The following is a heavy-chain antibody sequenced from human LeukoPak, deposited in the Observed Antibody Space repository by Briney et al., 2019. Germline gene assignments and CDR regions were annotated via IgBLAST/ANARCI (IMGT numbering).Heavy chain of an antibody. Sequence: PGGSLRLSCAASGFTFSSYEMNWVRQAPGKGLEWVSLIYSGGSTYYADSVKGRFTISRDNSKNTLYLQMNSLKTEDTAVYYCTTAYYYDIPTGATPDYWGQGTLVTVSS. CDR1: GFTFSSYE. V-gene: IGHV3-66*01. D-gene: IGHD3-22*01. CDR2: IYSGGST. J-gene: IGHJ4*02. CDR3: TTAYYYDIPTGATPDY.